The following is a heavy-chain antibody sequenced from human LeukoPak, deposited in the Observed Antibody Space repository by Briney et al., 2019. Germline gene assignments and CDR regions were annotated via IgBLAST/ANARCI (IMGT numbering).Heavy chain of an antibody. CDR3: ARDQGLTGYFDY. CDR1: GFTFNYNY. J-gene: IGHJ4*02. CDR2: IYSGGST. V-gene: IGHV3-53*01. Sequence: GGSLRLSCAASGFTFNYNYMNWVRQAPGKGLEWVSVIYSGGSTYYADSVQGRFTISRDNSKNTLYLQMNSLRVEDTAMYYCARDQGLTGYFDYWGPGTLVTVSS. D-gene: IGHD3-10*01.